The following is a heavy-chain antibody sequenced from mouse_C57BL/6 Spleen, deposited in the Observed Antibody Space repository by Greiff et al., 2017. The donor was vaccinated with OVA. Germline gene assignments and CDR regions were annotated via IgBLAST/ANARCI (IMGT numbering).Heavy chain of an antibody. Sequence: VQLQQSGPELVKPGASVKISCKASGYAFSSSWMNWVKPRPGKGLEWIGRIYPGDGDTNYNGKLKGKATLTADKSSSTAYMQLSSLTSEDSAVYFCARWGWGYDGYAMDYWGQGTSVTVSS. D-gene: IGHD2-2*01. CDR2: IYPGDGDT. J-gene: IGHJ4*01. V-gene: IGHV1-82*01. CDR1: GYAFSSSW. CDR3: ARWGWGYDGYAMDY.